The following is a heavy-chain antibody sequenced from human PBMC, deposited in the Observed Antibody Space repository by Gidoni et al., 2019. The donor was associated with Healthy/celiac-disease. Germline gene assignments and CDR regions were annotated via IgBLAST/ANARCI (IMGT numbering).Heavy chain of an antibody. CDR3: ARDLKQLARGVFDY. D-gene: IGHD6-13*01. J-gene: IGHJ4*02. Sequence: EVKLVESGGGLVKPGGSLGLSCEAPGSTFSSYSMNWVRQAPGKGLEWVSSISSRTSYIYYADSVKGRFTISRDNAKNSLYLQMNSLRAEDTAVYYCARDLKQLARGVFDYWGQGTLVTVSS. CDR1: GSTFSSYS. CDR2: ISSRTSYI. V-gene: IGHV3-21*01.